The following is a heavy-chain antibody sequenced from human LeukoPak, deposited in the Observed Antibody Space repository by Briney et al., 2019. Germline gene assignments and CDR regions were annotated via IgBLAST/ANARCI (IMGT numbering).Heavy chain of an antibody. CDR1: GFTFSSYA. D-gene: IGHD1-26*01. CDR3: ARGSGGSYPPSDFDY. Sequence: PGGSLRLSCAASGFTFSSYAMHWVRQAPGKGLEYISAITGNGGGTYYANSVKGRFTISRDNSKNTLYLQMGSLKAEDMAVYYCARGSGGSYPPSDFDYWGRGTLVTVSS. CDR2: ITGNGGGT. V-gene: IGHV3-64*01. J-gene: IGHJ4*02.